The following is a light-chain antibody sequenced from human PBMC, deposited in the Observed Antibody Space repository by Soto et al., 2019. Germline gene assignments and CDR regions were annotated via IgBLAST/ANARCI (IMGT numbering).Light chain of an antibody. V-gene: IGLV2-14*01. CDR3: NSIWTVSPYV. Sequence: QSALTQPASVSGSPGQSITIACTGTSSDIGGYNFVSWYQQHPGKAPKLLIYDVGNRPSGVSNRFSGSKSGNTASLTISGLQAEDRGPYYLNSIWTVSPYVLRTGTKLTVL. J-gene: IGLJ1*01. CDR2: DVG. CDR1: SSDIGGYNF.